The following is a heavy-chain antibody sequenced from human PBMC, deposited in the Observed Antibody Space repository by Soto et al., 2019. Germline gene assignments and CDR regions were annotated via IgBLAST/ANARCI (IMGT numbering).Heavy chain of an antibody. D-gene: IGHD2-15*01. V-gene: IGHV1-69*02. CDR2: IIPILGIA. CDR3: ARGRLGCSGGSCYSLFDY. Sequence: QVQLVESGAEVKKPGSSVKVSCQASGGTFSSYTISGVRQAPGQGLEWMGRIIPILGIANYAQKFQGRVTITADKSTSTAYMELSSLRSEDTAVYYCARGRLGCSGGSCYSLFDYWGQGTLVTVSS. CDR1: GGTFSSYT. J-gene: IGHJ4*02.